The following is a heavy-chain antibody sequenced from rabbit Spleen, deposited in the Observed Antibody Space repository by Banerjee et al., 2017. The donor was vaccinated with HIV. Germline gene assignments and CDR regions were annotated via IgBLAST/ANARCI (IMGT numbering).Heavy chain of an antibody. CDR1: GFSFSDRDV. D-gene: IGHD3-1*01. CDR3: ARDLASVVGWNFNL. V-gene: IGHV1S45*01. Sequence: QEHLEESGGGLVQPEGSLTLTCKASGFSFSDRDVMCWVRQAPGKGLQWIACINTYTGKPVYATWAKGRFTISRTSSTTVTLQMTSLTAADTATYFCARDLASVVGWNFNLWGPGTLVTVS. J-gene: IGHJ4*01. CDR2: INTYTGKP.